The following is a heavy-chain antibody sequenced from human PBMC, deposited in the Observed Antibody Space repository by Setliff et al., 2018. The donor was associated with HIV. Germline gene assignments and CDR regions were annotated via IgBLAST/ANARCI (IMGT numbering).Heavy chain of an antibody. J-gene: IGHJ4*02. Sequence: GGSLRLSCAASGFNFNTYSMSWVRQAPGKGLEWVSSISSSGTYIYYADSMKGRFTISRDKAGNSLYLQLNNVRAEDTAVYYCTRMIPPRSNRFSSGWFDYWGQGTVVTVSS. D-gene: IGHD6-19*01. CDR3: TRMIPPRSNRFSSGWFDY. CDR2: ISSSGTYI. CDR1: GFNFNTYS. V-gene: IGHV3-21*01.